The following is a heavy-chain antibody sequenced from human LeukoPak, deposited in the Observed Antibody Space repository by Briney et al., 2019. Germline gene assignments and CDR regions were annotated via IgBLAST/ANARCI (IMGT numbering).Heavy chain of an antibody. CDR1: GDTVSRDNAA. CDR2: TYYRSKWYY. D-gene: IGHD3-16*01. Sequence: SQTLSLTCAISGDTVSRDNAAWNWIRQSPSRGLEWLGRTYYRSKWYYDYGASVRGRITINPDTSKNQFSLHLNSVTPEDTAIYYCARAHWPQIVYVLDSWGQGTLVTVSS. CDR3: ARAHWPQIVYVLDS. J-gene: IGHJ5*02. V-gene: IGHV6-1*01.